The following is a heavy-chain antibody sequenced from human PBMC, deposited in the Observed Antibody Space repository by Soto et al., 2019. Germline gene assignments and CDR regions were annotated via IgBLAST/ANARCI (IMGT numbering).Heavy chain of an antibody. D-gene: IGHD2-2*01. Sequence: GWSLRLSCAASGFTFISYAMSWVRQAPGKGLEWVSAISGSGGSTYYADSVKGRFTISRDNSKNTLYLQMNSLRAEDTAVYYCAKVVQYHRFDPWGQGTLVTVSS. J-gene: IGHJ5*02. V-gene: IGHV3-23*01. CDR3: AKVVQYHRFDP. CDR2: ISGSGGST. CDR1: GFTFISYA.